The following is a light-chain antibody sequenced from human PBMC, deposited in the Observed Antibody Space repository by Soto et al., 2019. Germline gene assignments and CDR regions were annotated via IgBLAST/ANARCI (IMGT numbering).Light chain of an antibody. CDR2: GVN. CDR1: SSDVGSYDL. J-gene: IGLJ2*01. V-gene: IGLV2-23*02. CDR3: CSFVRTNGLL. Sequence: QSALTQPASVSGSPGQSITISCTGTSSDVGSYDLVSWYQHHSGKAPKIIIYGVNKRPSGISDRFSGSKSGNTASLTISGLQAEDEADYFFCSFVRTNGLLFGGGTKLTVL.